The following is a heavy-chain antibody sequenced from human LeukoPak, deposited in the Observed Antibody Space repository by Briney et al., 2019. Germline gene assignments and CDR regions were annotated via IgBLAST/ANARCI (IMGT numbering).Heavy chain of an antibody. CDR3: TRDRYQLLYRPFDY. CDR2: IRSKAYGGTT. CDR1: GFTFGDYA. V-gene: IGHV3-49*04. J-gene: IGHJ4*02. D-gene: IGHD2-2*02. Sequence: GSLRLSCTASGFTFGDYAMSWVRQAPGKGLEWVGFIRSKAYGGTTEYAASVKGRFTISRDDSKSIAYLQMNSLKTEDTAVYYCTRDRYQLLYRPFDYWGQGTLVTVSS.